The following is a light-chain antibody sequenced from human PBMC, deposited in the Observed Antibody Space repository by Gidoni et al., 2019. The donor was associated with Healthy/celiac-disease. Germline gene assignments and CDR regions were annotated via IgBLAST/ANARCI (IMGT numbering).Light chain of an antibody. Sequence: DIQMTQSPSTLSASAGDRVTITCRASQSISSWLAWYQQKPGKAPKLLIYKASSLESGVPSRFSGSGSGTEFTLTISSLQPDDFATYYCQQYNSYLYTFGHGTKLEIK. CDR2: KAS. CDR3: QQYNSYLYT. J-gene: IGKJ2*01. V-gene: IGKV1-5*03. CDR1: QSISSW.